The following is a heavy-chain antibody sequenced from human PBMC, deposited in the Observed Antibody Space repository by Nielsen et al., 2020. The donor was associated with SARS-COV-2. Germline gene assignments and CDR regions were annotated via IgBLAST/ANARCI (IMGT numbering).Heavy chain of an antibody. CDR3: ACQLGYCSGGSCYSAAYFHYYMDV. Sequence: WVRQAPGQGLEWMGGIIPIFGTANYAQKFQGRVTITADESTSTAYMELSSLRSEDTAVYFCACQLGYCSGGSCYSAAYFHYYMDVWGKGTTVTVSS. D-gene: IGHD2-15*01. CDR2: IIPIFGTA. V-gene: IGHV1-69*01. J-gene: IGHJ6*03.